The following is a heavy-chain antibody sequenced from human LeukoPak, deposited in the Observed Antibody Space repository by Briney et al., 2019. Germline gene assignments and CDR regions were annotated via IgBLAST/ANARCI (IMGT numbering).Heavy chain of an antibody. Sequence: GGSLRLSCRGSGFNFRDYGIHWVRQVPGKGLEWVAVISFDGKIETYAESVKGRFTISRDNAKNSLYLQMNSLRAEDTAVYYCAREKVAGTNPLFTRPNYYMDVWGKGTTVTVSS. V-gene: IGHV3-30*03. J-gene: IGHJ6*03. CDR2: ISFDGKIE. D-gene: IGHD6-19*01. CDR1: GFNFRDYG. CDR3: AREKVAGTNPLFTRPNYYMDV.